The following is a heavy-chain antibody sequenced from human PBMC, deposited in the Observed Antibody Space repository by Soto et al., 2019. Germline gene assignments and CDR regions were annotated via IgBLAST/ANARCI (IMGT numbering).Heavy chain of an antibody. V-gene: IGHV3-33*01. J-gene: IGHJ6*02. Sequence: QVQLVESGGGVVQPGRSLRLSCAASGFTFSSYGMHWVRQAPGKGLEWVAVIWYDGNNKYYADSVKGRFTSSRDNSKNPLFLQLNSLGAEDTAVYYCAREAPYYGMDVWGQGTTVTVSS. CDR2: IWYDGNNK. CDR3: AREAPYYGMDV. CDR1: GFTFSSYG.